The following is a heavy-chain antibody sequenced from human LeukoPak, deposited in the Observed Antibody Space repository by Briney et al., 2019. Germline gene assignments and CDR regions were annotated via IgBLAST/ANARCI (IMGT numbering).Heavy chain of an antibody. Sequence: ASVKVSCKASGYTFTGYYMHWVRQAPGQGLEWMGWINPNSGGTNYAQKFQGRVTMTRDTSISTAYMELSRLRSDDTAVYYCARQYLYDFGGGYYGYWGQGTPVTVSS. CDR3: ARQYLYDFGGGYYGY. V-gene: IGHV1-2*02. D-gene: IGHD3-3*01. CDR1: GYTFTGYY. J-gene: IGHJ4*02. CDR2: INPNSGGT.